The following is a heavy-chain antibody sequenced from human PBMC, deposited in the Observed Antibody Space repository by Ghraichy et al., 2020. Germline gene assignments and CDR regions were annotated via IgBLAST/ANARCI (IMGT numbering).Heavy chain of an antibody. J-gene: IGHJ4*02. D-gene: IGHD2-8*01. CDR2: ISYDATDT. CDR1: EFTIRSSA. Sequence: GESLNISCVASEFTIRSSAMYWVRQAPGKGLEWLSTISYDATDTSSESSTKYAESVKGRFIVSRDNSKNTLYLQMDSLTVDDTAIYYCATGNGLSPRPETGGQGTLVTVSS. V-gene: IGHV3-30*03. CDR3: ATGNGLSPRPET.